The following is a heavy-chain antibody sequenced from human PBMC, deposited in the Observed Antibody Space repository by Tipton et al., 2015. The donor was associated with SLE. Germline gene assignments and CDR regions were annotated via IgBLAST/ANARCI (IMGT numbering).Heavy chain of an antibody. D-gene: IGHD5-24*01. CDR1: GGSFSGYY. Sequence: TLSLTCAVYGGSFSGYYWSWIRQPPGKGLEWIGEINHSGSTYYNPSLKSRVTISVDTSKNQFSLKLSSVTAADTAVYYCASGLEVDYWGQGTLVTVSS. V-gene: IGHV4-34*01. J-gene: IGHJ4*02. CDR2: INHSGST. CDR3: ASGLEVDY.